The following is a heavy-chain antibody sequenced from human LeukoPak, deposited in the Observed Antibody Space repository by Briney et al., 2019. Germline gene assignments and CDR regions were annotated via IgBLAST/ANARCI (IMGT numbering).Heavy chain of an antibody. Sequence: PGGSLRLSCAASGFTFRHFGMHWVRQAPGKGLEWVALISSDGINEYYADSLKGRFTISRDNSKNTVHLQMNSLRAEDTAVYYCAKLFYAGAYKAFLYFLDSWGQGTLVTVSS. J-gene: IGHJ4*02. CDR1: GFTFRHFG. D-gene: IGHD2/OR15-2a*01. CDR2: ISSDGINE. CDR3: AKLFYAGAYKAFLYFLDS. V-gene: IGHV3-30*18.